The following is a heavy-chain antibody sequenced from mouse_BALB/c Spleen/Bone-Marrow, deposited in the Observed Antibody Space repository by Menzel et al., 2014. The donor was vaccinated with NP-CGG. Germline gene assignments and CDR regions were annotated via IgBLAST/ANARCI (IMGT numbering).Heavy chain of an antibody. CDR1: GYAFTNYL. CDR2: INPGSGGT. D-gene: IGHD4-1*01. Sequence: VQLVESGAELVRPGTSVKVSCKASGYAFTNYLIEWIKQRPGQGLEWIGVINPGSGGTNYNEKFKGKATLTADKSSSTAYMQLSSLTSDDSAVYFCVRNANWLFTYWGQGTLVTVSA. CDR3: VRNANWLFTY. J-gene: IGHJ3*01. V-gene: IGHV1-54*01.